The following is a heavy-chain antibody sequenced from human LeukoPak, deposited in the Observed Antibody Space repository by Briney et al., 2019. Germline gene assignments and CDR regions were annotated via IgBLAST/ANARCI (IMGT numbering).Heavy chain of an antibody. J-gene: IGHJ5*02. Sequence: SETLSLTCAVSGGSISSSNWWSWVRQPPGKGLEWIGEIYHSGSTNYNPSLKSRVTISVDKSKNQFSLKLSSVTAADTAVYYCARVPYSSSWPGFDPWGQGTLVTVSS. CDR1: GGSISSSNW. CDR3: ARVPYSSSWPGFDP. D-gene: IGHD6-13*01. V-gene: IGHV4-4*02. CDR2: IYHSGST.